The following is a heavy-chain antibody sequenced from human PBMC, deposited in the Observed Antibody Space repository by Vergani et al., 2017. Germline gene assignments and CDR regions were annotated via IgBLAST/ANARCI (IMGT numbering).Heavy chain of an antibody. CDR2: IHYSENT. Sequence: QVQLQESGPGLVKSSETLSLTCSVSFDSIRNLYCNWIRQPPGKGLEWIGSIHYSENTNYNPSLKTRVTISVDTSKNQFSLTLTSVTAADTAIYYCAKQYFVSGNYLFDYWGQGTLVTVSS. J-gene: IGHJ4*02. D-gene: IGHD3-10*01. V-gene: IGHV4-59*11. CDR3: AKQYFVSGNYLFDY. CDR1: FDSIRNLY.